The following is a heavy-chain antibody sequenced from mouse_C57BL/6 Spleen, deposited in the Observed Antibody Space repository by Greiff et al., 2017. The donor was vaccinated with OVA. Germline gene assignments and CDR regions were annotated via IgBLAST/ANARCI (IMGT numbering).Heavy chain of an antibody. CDR1: GYTFPSYW. D-gene: IGHD1-1*01. Sequence: QVQLQQPGAELVRPGSSVKLSCKASGYTFPSYWMDWVKQRPGQGLEWLGNLYPSDSETHYNQKFKDKATLTVDKSSSTAYMQLSSLTSEDSAVYYCARNYGSSYDFDYWGQGTTLTVSS. V-gene: IGHV1-61*01. CDR2: LYPSDSET. CDR3: ARNYGSSYDFDY. J-gene: IGHJ2*01.